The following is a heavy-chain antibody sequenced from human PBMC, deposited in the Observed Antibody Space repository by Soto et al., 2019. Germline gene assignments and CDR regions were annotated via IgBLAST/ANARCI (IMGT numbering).Heavy chain of an antibody. J-gene: IGHJ6*02. Sequence: EASVKVSCKASGYTFTGYYMHWVRQAPGQGLEWMGWINPNSGGTNYAQKFQGRVTMTRDTSISTAYMELSRLRSDDTAVYYCARFPLLERGMDVWGQGTTVTVSS. CDR1: GYTFTGYY. D-gene: IGHD1-1*01. V-gene: IGHV1-2*02. CDR2: INPNSGGT. CDR3: ARFPLLERGMDV.